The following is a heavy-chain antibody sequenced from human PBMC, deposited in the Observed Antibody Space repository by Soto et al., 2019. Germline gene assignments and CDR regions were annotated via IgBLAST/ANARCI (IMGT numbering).Heavy chain of an antibody. J-gene: IGHJ6*02. D-gene: IGHD3-3*01. Sequence: PSETLSLTCTVSGRTVSSGSYYWSWIRQPPGKGQEWIGYIYYSGSTNYNPSLKSRVTISVDTSKNQFSLKLSSVTAVDTAVYYFSSGEVLRFLDWSCGHYGMDDWGQGTTVTVSS. CDR1: GRTVSSGSYY. CDR2: IYYSGST. CDR3: SSGEVLRFLDWSCGHYGMDD. V-gene: IGHV4-61*01.